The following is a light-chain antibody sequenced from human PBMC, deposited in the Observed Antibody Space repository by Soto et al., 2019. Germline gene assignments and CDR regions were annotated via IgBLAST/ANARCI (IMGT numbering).Light chain of an antibody. V-gene: IGKV1-16*01. Sequence: DIQMTQSPSSLSASVGDRLTITCRASQGVSDYLAWYQQRPGEIPKLLIYAASTLQSGVPSRFSGSGSGTDFTLTISRLEPEDFAVYYCHQYGNSPHTFGQGTKVDI. CDR2: AAS. J-gene: IGKJ2*01. CDR1: QGVSDY. CDR3: HQYGNSPHT.